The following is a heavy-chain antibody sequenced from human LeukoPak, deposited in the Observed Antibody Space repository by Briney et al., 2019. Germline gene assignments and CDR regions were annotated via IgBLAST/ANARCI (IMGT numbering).Heavy chain of an antibody. V-gene: IGHV1-46*01. CDR2: INPSGGTT. Sequence: ASVKVSCKASGYTFTNYYMHWVRQAPGQGLECMGLINPSGGTTTYAQNFRGRLTVTSDMSTSTVYMELSSLRFEDTAVYFCVRAGEGTIGSRYYDYWGQGTLVTVSS. D-gene: IGHD2-8*01. J-gene: IGHJ4*02. CDR1: GYTFTNYY. CDR3: VRAGEGTIGSRYYDY.